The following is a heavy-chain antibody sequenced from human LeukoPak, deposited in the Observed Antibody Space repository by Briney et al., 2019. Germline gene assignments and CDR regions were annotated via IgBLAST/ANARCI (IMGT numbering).Heavy chain of an antibody. D-gene: IGHD6-13*01. CDR1: GYTFTAYY. CDR3: ATSSGYSSSWGAFDI. CDR2: MHHNSGGT. J-gene: IGHJ3*02. V-gene: IGHV1-2*02. Sequence: GASVKVSCKASGYTFTAYYMHWVRQAPGQGLEWMGWMHHNSGGTHYEQKFQGRVTMTRDTSISTAYMEVSRLTSDDTAVYYCATSSGYSSSWGAFDIWGQGTMVTVSS.